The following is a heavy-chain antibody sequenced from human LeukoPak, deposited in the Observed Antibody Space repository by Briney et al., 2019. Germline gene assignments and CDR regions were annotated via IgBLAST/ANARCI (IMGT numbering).Heavy chain of an antibody. CDR3: VCLDSSGYYYGRLRY. Sequence: GGSLRLSCAASGFTFSSHAMSWVRQTPGKGLEWVSSINAGSDNTHYADSVKGRFTVSRDNAKKALYLQMNSLRAEDTAIYFCVCLDSSGYYYGRLRYWGQGTPVTVSS. J-gene: IGHJ4*02. D-gene: IGHD3-22*01. CDR1: GFTFSSHA. CDR2: INAGSDNT. V-gene: IGHV3-23*01.